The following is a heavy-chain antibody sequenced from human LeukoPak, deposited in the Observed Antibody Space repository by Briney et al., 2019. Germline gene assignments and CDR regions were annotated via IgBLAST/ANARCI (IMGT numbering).Heavy chain of an antibody. CDR1: GGTFSSYA. D-gene: IGHD6-19*01. Sequence: SVKVSCKASGGTFSSYAISWVRQAPGQGLEWMGGIIPIFGTANYAQKSQGRVTITADKSTSTAYMELSSLRSEDTAVYYCARDPGIAVAGTSNYWGQGTLVTVSS. V-gene: IGHV1-69*06. CDR3: ARDPGIAVAGTSNY. CDR2: IIPIFGTA. J-gene: IGHJ4*02.